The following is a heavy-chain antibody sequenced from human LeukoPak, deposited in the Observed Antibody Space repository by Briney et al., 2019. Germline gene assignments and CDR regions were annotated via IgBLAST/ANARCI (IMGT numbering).Heavy chain of an antibody. D-gene: IGHD2-8*02. CDR1: GDSIGTYF. V-gene: IGHV4-4*07. J-gene: IGHJ3*02. Sequence: KSSETLSLTCTVSGDSIGTYFWNWIRQSAGEGLEGIGHVYDGGRTNYNPSLKGRVTISVDTSRNLFSLRLSSVTAADTAVYYCARDFVETGVVGFDMWGQGTMVTVSS. CDR3: ARDFVETGVVGFDM. CDR2: VYDGGRT.